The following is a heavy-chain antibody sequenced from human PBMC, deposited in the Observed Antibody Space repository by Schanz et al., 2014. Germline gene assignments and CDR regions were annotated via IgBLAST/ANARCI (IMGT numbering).Heavy chain of an antibody. Sequence: EVQLVESGGGLVQPGGSLRLSCAASGFNFSTYWMSWVRQAPGKGLEWVANIKQDGSEKYYVDSVKGRFTISRDNAKNSLYLQMNSLRAEDTAVYYCARQPFYHYGMDVWGHGTTVTVSS. V-gene: IGHV3-7*01. CDR3: ARQPFYHYGMDV. CDR1: GFNFSTYW. J-gene: IGHJ6*02. CDR2: IKQDGSEK.